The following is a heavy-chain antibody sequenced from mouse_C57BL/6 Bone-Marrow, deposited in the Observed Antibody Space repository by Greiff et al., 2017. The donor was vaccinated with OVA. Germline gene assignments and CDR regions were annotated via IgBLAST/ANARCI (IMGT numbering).Heavy chain of an antibody. Sequence: VQLKQSGPVLVKPGASVKMSCKASGYTFTDYYMNWVKQSHGKSLEWIGVINPYNGGTSYNQKFKGKATLTVDKSSSTAYMELNSLTSEDSAVYNCASQSPYWYFDVWGTGTTVTVSS. CDR2: INPYNGGT. V-gene: IGHV1-19*01. CDR3: ASQSPYWYFDV. D-gene: IGHD6-2*01. J-gene: IGHJ1*03. CDR1: GYTFTDYY.